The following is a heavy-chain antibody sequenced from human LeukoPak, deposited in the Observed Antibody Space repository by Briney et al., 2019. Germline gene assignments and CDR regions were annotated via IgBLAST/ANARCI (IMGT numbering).Heavy chain of an antibody. V-gene: IGHV3-33*06. CDR2: IWYDGSNK. CDR1: GFTFSSYG. Sequence: PGRSLRLSCAASGFTFSSYGMHWVRQAPGKGLEWVAVIWYDGSNKYYADSVKGRFPISRDNSKNTLYLQMNRLRAEDTAVYYCAKDRDYYDSSGYYDYWGQGTLVTVSS. J-gene: IGHJ4*02. D-gene: IGHD3-22*01. CDR3: AKDRDYYDSSGYYDY.